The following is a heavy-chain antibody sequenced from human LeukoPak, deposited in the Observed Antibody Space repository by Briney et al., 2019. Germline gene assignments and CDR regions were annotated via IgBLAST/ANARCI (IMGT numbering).Heavy chain of an antibody. D-gene: IGHD6-6*01. CDR1: GGSITSGNYY. V-gene: IGHV4-30-4*01. CDR2: IFYTGST. J-gene: IGHJ5*02. CDR3: ARKYPDHWFDP. Sequence: SETLSLTRTVSGGSITSGNYYWSWIRQPPGKGLEWIGYIFYTGSTNYSPSLKSRVSISVDTFKNQLSLKLSSVTAADTAVYYCARKYPDHWFDPWGQGTLVTVSS.